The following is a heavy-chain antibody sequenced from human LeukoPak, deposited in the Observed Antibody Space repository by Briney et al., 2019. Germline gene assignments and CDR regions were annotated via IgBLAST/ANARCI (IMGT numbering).Heavy chain of an antibody. D-gene: IGHD3-22*01. CDR2: INHSGST. CDR1: GGSISDYY. Sequence: ASETLSHTCTVSGGSISDYYWSWIRQPPWKGLEWIGEINHSGSTNYNPSLKSRVTISVDTSKNQFSLKLSSVTAADTAVYYCASEDSSGRLPYYWGQGTLVTVSS. CDR3: ASEDSSGRLPYY. J-gene: IGHJ4*02. V-gene: IGHV4-34*01.